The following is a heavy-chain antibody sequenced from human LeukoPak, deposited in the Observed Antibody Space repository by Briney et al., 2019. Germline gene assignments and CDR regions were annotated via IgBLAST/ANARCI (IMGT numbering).Heavy chain of an antibody. D-gene: IGHD6-13*01. V-gene: IGHV1-3*01. CDR2: INAGNGNT. J-gene: IGHJ4*02. CDR3: ATPWTAAGYYFDY. CDR1: GYTFTSYA. Sequence: ASVKVSCKASGYTFTSYAMHWVRLAPGQRLEWMGWINAGNGNTKYSQKFQGRVTITRDTSASTAYMELSSLRSEDTAVYYCATPWTAAGYYFDYWGQGTLVTVSS.